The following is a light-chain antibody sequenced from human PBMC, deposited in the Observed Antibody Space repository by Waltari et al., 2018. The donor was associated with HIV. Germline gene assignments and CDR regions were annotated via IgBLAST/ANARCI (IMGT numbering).Light chain of an antibody. V-gene: IGLV1-47*01. CDR2: MTN. CDR3: ASWDDSLSIVV. Sequence: QSVLTQPPSASGTPGQRITLSCSGSSSNAGSNYVYWYQQLPGTAPKVLIFMTNQRPSGVPDRFCASKSGTSASLAISGLRSEDEADYYCASWDDSLSIVVFGGGTKLTVL. CDR1: SSNAGSNY. J-gene: IGLJ2*01.